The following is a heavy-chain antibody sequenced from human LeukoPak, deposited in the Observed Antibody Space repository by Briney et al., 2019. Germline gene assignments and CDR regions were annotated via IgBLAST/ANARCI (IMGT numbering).Heavy chain of an antibody. D-gene: IGHD3-22*01. CDR2: IYSGGST. CDR3: ASMEGDYYDSSGSYYFDY. J-gene: IGHJ4*02. CDR1: GFTVSSNY. Sequence: GGSLRLSCAASGFTVSSNYMSWVRRAPGKGLEWVSVIYSGGSTYYADSVKGRFTISRDNSKNTLYLQMNSLRAEDTAVYYCASMEGDYYDSSGSYYFDYWGQGTLVTVSS. V-gene: IGHV3-66*01.